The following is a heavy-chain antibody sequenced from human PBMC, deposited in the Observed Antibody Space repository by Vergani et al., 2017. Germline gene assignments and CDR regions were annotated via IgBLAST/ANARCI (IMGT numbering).Heavy chain of an antibody. CDR3: ARDQGWLQLDFDY. CDR1: GFTFSDYY. J-gene: IGHJ4*02. D-gene: IGHD5-24*01. Sequence: VQLVESGGGLVKPGGSLRLSCAASGFTFSDYYMSWIRQAPGKGLEWVANIKQDGSEKYYVDSVKGRFTISRDNAKNSLYLQMNSLRAEDTAVYYCARDQGWLQLDFDYWGQGTLVTVSS. CDR2: IKQDGSEK. V-gene: IGHV3-7*01.